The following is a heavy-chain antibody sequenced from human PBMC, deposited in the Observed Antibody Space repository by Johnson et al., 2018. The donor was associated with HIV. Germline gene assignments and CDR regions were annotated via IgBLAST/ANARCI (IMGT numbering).Heavy chain of an antibody. CDR1: GFTFKDHY. CDR3: ARDHRAYCGGDCYSDAFDI. D-gene: IGHD2-21*02. V-gene: IGHV3-11*04. J-gene: IGHJ3*02. CDR2: ISSSGSTI. Sequence: QVQLVESGGGLVKPGGSLRLSCVASGFTFKDHYMSWIRQAPGKGLAWVSYISSSGSTIYYADSVKGRFTISRDNSKTTLYLQMNSLRAEDTAVYYCARDHRAYCGGDCYSDAFDIWGQGTMVTVSS.